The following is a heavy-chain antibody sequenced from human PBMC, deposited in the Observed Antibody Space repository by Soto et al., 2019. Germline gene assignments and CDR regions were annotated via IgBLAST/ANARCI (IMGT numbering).Heavy chain of an antibody. V-gene: IGHV4-59*01. J-gene: IGHJ6*02. CDR2: IYYSGST. Sequence: SETLSLTCTVSGGSISSYYWSWIRQPPGKGLEWIGYIYYSGSTNYNPSLKSRVTISVDTSKNQFSLKLSSVTAADTAVYFCARELAAGYYGMDVWGQGTTVTVSS. CDR3: ARELAAGYYGMDV. D-gene: IGHD6-13*01. CDR1: GGSISSYY.